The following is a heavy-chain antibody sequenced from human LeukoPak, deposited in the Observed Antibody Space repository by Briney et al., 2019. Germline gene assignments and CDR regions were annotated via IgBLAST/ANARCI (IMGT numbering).Heavy chain of an antibody. D-gene: IGHD1-26*01. CDR2: INSDGSDT. CDR1: GFTFSSYW. J-gene: IGHJ4*02. V-gene: IGHV3-74*01. CDR3: ALSTTIVGATFNNY. Sequence: GGSLRLSCAASGFTFSSYWMHWVRQAPGKGLVWVSRINSDGSDTSYAGSVKGRFTISRDNAKNTLYLQMNSLRAEDTAVYYCALSTTIVGATFNNYWGQGTLVTVSS.